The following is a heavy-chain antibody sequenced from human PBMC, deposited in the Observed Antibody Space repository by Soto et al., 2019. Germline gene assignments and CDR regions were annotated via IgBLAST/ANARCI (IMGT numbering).Heavy chain of an antibody. CDR3: ARHDPPIGMSYYYYGMDV. J-gene: IGHJ6*02. CDR1: GGSISSSSYY. CDR2: IYYSGST. D-gene: IGHD3-10*01. V-gene: IGHV4-39*01. Sequence: QLQLQESGPGLVKPSETLSLTCTVSGGSISSSSYYWGWIRQPPGKGLEWIGSIYYSGSTYYNPSLKSRVTISVDTSKNQFSLKLSSVTAADTAVYCCARHDPPIGMSYYYYGMDVWGQGTTVTVSS.